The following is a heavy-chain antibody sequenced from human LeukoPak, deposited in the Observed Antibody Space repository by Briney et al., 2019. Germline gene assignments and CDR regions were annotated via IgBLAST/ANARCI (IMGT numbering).Heavy chain of an antibody. Sequence: PSETLSLTCSVSGASISSYYWSWVRQPAGKGLEWIGRIYISGTTKHNPSLKSRVTMSVDTSKNQFSLGLTSVTAADTAVYFCARDDVPYRGTYTPFDVWGQGTLVTVSS. V-gene: IGHV4-4*07. D-gene: IGHD3-10*02. CDR1: GASISSYY. CDR2: IYISGTT. J-gene: IGHJ4*02. CDR3: ARDDVPYRGTYTPFDV.